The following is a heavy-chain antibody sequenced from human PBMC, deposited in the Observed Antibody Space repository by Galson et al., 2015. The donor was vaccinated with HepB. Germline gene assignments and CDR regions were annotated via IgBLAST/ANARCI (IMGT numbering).Heavy chain of an antibody. CDR1: GGSFSGYY. CDR3: ARGKTDPRISMARPPRVWVRFDP. CDR2: INHSGDT. Sequence: SETLSLTCAVYGGSFSGYYWSWIRQPPGKGLEWIGEINHSGDTNYNPSLKSRVSISVDTSKNHITLKVTSVTAADTAAYYCARGKTDPRISMARPPRVWVRFDPWGQGTLVTVSS. J-gene: IGHJ5*02. V-gene: IGHV4-34*01. D-gene: IGHD3-10*01.